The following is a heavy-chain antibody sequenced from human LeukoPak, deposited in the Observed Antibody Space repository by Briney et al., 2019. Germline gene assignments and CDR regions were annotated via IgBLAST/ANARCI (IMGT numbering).Heavy chain of an antibody. CDR2: IRNDRIT. V-gene: IGHV3-15*01. Sequence: GGSLRLSCVLSGLTFSDAWMSWVRQAPGKRLGWVGRIRNDRITDYAAPVQGRFSISRDNSKNTFYLQMNSLRTEDTGMYFCTWMATIFTVDYWGQGTLVTVSS. J-gene: IGHJ4*02. D-gene: IGHD5-12*01. CDR3: TWMATIFTVDY. CDR1: GLTFSDAW.